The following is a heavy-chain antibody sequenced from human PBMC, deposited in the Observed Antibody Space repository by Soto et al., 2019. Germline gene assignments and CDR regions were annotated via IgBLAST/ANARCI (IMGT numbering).Heavy chain of an antibody. J-gene: IGHJ4*02. CDR1: GFNFSDHY. CDR3: ARHTSGWHYYDY. CDR2: ISGSSRYT. Sequence: QVQLVESGGGLVKPGGSLRLSCADSGFNFSDHYMNWVRQAPGKGLEWVSYISGSSRYTNFADSVKGRFTISRDNAKNSLYLQMNSLRVEDTAVYYCARHTSGWHYYDYWGQGTPVTVSS. V-gene: IGHV3-11*06. D-gene: IGHD6-19*01.